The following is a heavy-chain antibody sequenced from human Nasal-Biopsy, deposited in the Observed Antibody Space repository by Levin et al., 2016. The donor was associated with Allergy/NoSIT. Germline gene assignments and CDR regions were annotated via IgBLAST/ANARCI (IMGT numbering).Heavy chain of an antibody. CDR3: VKDRWLRGASLGYYGMDL. CDR2: ISWNSGTG. V-gene: IGHV3-9*01. CDR1: GFTFEDFA. Sequence: GGSLRLSCAASGFTFEDFAMHWVRQGPGKGLEWVSGISWNSGTGAYADSVKGRFTISRDNAKSSLYLQMNSLRDEDTALYYCVKDRWLRGASLGYYGMDLWGQGTTVTVSS. D-gene: IGHD3-10*01. J-gene: IGHJ6*02.